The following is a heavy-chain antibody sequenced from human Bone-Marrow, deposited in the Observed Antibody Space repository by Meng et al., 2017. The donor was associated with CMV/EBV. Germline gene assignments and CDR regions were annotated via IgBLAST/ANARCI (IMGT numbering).Heavy chain of an antibody. CDR3: ARRNGGTNWFDP. J-gene: IGHJ5*02. CDR2: IYPGVSDT. Sequence: GGSLRLSCKGSGYSFTTYWIVWVRQMPGKGLEWMGIIYPGVSDTRYSPSFQGQVTISADKSISTTYLRWSSLKASDTAMYYCARRNGGTNWFDPWGQGTLVTVSS. V-gene: IGHV5-51*01. D-gene: IGHD7-27*01. CDR1: GYSFTTYW.